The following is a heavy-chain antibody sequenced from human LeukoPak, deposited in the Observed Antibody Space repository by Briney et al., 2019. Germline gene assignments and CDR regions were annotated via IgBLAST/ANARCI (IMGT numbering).Heavy chain of an antibody. D-gene: IGHD1-1*01. Sequence: PGGSLSHFRAASGFLDSGTHELWARQAPGKGLEWVSAMYTGGTTYYADAVKGRFTFSRDNSRINLFLHMNSLRADDTAVYYCGKDEASSGRGSFPWGQGTLVTVSS. CDR1: GFLDSGTH. CDR2: MYTGGTT. J-gene: IGHJ5*02. V-gene: IGHV3-53*01. CDR3: GKDEASSGRGSFP.